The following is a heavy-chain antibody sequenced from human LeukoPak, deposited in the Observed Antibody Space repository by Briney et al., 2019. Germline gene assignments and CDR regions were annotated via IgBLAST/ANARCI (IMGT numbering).Heavy chain of an antibody. V-gene: IGHV1-2*02. J-gene: IGHJ4*02. CDR1: GYTSTDYY. CDR2: VNPNSGER. D-gene: IGHD4-11*01. Sequence: ASVKVSCKTSGYTSTDYYIHWGRQAPGQGLEWMGWVNPNSGERNYAEKFQGGVTMTGDTSISTAYMELRRVTSDDTAAYYCARDRDYSNTERGFDYWGQGTLVTVSS. CDR3: ARDRDYSNTERGFDY.